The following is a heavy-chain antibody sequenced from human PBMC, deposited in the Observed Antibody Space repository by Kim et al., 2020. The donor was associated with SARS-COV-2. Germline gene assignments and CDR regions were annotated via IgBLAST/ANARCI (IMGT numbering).Heavy chain of an antibody. CDR2: ISNSSSGT. Sequence: GGSLRLSCAASGFTFSGYYMSWIRQAPGKGLEWVAYISNSSSGTNYSDSVKGRFTISRDNAKNSLYLQMNSLRAEDTAVYYCARDRRQLVLRYYYYGMDVWGQGTTVTVSS. D-gene: IGHD6-6*01. CDR3: ARDRRQLVLRYYYYGMDV. CDR1: GFTFSGYY. J-gene: IGHJ6*02. V-gene: IGHV3-11*05.